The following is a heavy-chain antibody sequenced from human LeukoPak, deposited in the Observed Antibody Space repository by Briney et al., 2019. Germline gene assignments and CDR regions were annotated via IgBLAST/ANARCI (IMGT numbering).Heavy chain of an antibody. CDR2: IRYDGRNK. CDR1: GITFSSYG. V-gene: IGHV3-30*02. CDR3: ANLWFGDPARF. D-gene: IGHD3-10*01. J-gene: IGHJ4*02. Sequence: GGSLRLSCAASGITFSSYGMHWVRQAPGKGLEWVAFIRYDGRNKNYADSVKGRFTISRDNSKNTLYLQMNSLRAEDTAVYYCANLWFGDPARFWGQGTLVTVSS.